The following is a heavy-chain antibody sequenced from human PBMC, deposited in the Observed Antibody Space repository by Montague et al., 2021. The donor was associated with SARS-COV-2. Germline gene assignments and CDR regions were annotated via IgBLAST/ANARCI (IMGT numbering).Heavy chain of an antibody. V-gene: IGHV4-39*01. Sequence: SETLSLTCTVSGVSSSRTTSYWAWIRQPPGKGLEWLGSISYSGYTNYNLSLKSRVTISIDTSKNQFSLRLTSVSAADTAVYYCARRYGSAFDYWGQGTLVTVSS. J-gene: IGHJ4*02. D-gene: IGHD3-10*01. CDR2: ISYSGYT. CDR1: GVSSSRTTSY. CDR3: ARRYGSAFDY.